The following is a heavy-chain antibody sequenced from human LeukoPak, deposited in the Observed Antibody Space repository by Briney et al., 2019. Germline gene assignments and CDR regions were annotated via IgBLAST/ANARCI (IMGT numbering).Heavy chain of an antibody. CDR3: ARAKNPYRRTLDY. D-gene: IGHD3-16*02. V-gene: IGHV4-4*02. CDR1: GGSISRSNW. J-gene: IGHJ4*02. CDR2: IYHSGST. Sequence: PSETLSLTCAVSGGSISRSNWWSWVRQPPGKGLEWIGEIYHSGSTNYNPSLKSRVTISVDKSKNQFSLKLSSVTAADTAVYYCARAKNPYRRTLDYWGQGTLVTVSS.